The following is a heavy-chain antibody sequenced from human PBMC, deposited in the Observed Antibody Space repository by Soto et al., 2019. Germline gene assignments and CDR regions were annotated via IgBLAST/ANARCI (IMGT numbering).Heavy chain of an antibody. CDR2: IFHSGST. Sequence: SETLSLTCDVSGDSISNNYWWTWVRQFPGEGLQWIGEIFHSGSTNYNPPLKNRVNISVDKSNNRFSLMLSSVTAADTAVYFCARGDFWSGSDYWGQGIQVTVSS. CDR3: ARGDFWSGSDY. J-gene: IGHJ4*02. V-gene: IGHV4-4*02. D-gene: IGHD3-3*01. CDR1: GDSISNNYW.